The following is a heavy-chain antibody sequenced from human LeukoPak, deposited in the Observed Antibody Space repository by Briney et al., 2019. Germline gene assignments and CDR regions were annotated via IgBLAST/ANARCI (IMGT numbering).Heavy chain of an antibody. CDR3: AKAPGGIVGY. CDR2: ISGSGGST. V-gene: IGHV3-23*01. D-gene: IGHD3-16*01. Sequence: GSLRLSRAASGFTFSNSAMSWVRQAPGKGLEWVSAISGSGGSTYYADSVKGRFTISRDNSKNTVYLQMNSLRADDTAVYYCAKAPGGIVGYWGQGTLVTVSS. CDR1: GFTFSNSA. J-gene: IGHJ4*02.